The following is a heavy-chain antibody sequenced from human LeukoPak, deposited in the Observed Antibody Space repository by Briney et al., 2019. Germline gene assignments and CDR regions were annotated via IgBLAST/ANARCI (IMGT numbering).Heavy chain of an antibody. CDR2: IYLSGST. V-gene: IGHV4-4*02. CDR3: ARALGYSSGWNFDY. J-gene: IGHJ4*02. CDR1: GGSISSSNW. D-gene: IGHD6-25*01. Sequence: SETLSLTCAVSGGSISSSNWWSWVRQPPGKGLEWIGEIYLSGSTNYNPSLKSRVTISVDKSKNHFSLKLSSVTAADTAVYYCARALGYSSGWNFDYWGQGTLVTVSS.